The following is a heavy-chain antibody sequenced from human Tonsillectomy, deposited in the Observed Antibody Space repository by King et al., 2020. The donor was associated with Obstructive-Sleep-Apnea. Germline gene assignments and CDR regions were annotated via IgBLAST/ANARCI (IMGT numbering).Heavy chain of an antibody. D-gene: IGHD3-3*01. CDR2: IYYSGST. J-gene: IGHJ6*02. CDR1: GGSISSYY. CDR3: ARSITIFGVVDAHYGMDV. V-gene: IGHV4-59*01. Sequence: QLQESGPGLVKPSETLSLTCTVSGGSISSYYWSWIRQPPGKGLEWIGYIYYSGSTNYNPSLKSRVTISVDTSKNQFSLKLSSVTAAYTAVYYCARSITIFGVVDAHYGMDVWGQGTTVTVSS.